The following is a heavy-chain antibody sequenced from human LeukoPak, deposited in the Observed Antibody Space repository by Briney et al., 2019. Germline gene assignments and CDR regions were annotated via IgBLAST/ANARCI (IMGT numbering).Heavy chain of an antibody. CDR1: GYTFTGYY. Sequence: AASVKVSCKASGYTFTGYYMHWVRQAPGQGLEWMGWINPNSGGTNYAQKFQGRVTMTRDTSISTAYMELSRLRSDDTAVYYCARDPTPPPTYCSGGSCYEGGFDPWGQGTLVAVSS. CDR3: ARDPTPPPTYCSGGSCYEGGFDP. J-gene: IGHJ5*02. CDR2: INPNSGGT. V-gene: IGHV1-2*02. D-gene: IGHD2-15*01.